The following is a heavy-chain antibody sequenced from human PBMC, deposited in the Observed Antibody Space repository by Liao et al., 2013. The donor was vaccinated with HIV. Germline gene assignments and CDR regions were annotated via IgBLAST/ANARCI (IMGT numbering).Heavy chain of an antibody. CDR3: ARTGWDWPDTFDY. V-gene: IGHV4-4*07. CDR1: GGSISSYY. J-gene: IGHJ3*02. CDR2: IYSSGST. D-gene: IGHD3/OR15-3a*01. Sequence: QVELQESGPGLVKPSETLSLTCTVSGGSISSYYWNWIRLPAGKGLEWIGRIYSSGSTNYNPSLKSRVTLSVDTSENQFSLKLNSVTAADTAIYYCARTGWDWPDTFDYLGPRDSVTVSS.